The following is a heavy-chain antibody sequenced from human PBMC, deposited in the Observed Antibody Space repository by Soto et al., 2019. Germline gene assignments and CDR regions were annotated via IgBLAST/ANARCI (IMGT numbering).Heavy chain of an antibody. J-gene: IGHJ6*02. D-gene: IGHD1-26*01. CDR1: GDSVSSNNAA. Sequence: SETLSLTCAISGDSVSSNNAAWNWIRQSPSRGLEWLGRTYYRSKWYNDYAVSVKSRITINPDTSKNQFSLQLNSVTPEDTAVYYCARXVRRVGATTNYYYGMDVWGQGTTVTVSS. CDR3: ARXVRRVGATTNYYYGMDV. CDR2: TYYRSKWYN. V-gene: IGHV6-1*01.